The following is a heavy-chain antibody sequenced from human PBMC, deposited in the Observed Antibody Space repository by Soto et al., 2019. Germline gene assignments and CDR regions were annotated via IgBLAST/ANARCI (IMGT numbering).Heavy chain of an antibody. D-gene: IGHD3-10*01. J-gene: IGHJ4*02. Sequence: QVQLVQSGAEVKKPGASVKVSCKASGYTFTSLDINWVRQATAHALEWMGWMNPSSGRTGYVQKFQGRVTMTRDWSINTAYMELSSVTSDDPAVYFCTRSAFGAGVNFDYWGQGTLVTVSS. CDR1: GYTFTSLD. CDR2: MNPSSGRT. V-gene: IGHV1-8*02. CDR3: TRSAFGAGVNFDY.